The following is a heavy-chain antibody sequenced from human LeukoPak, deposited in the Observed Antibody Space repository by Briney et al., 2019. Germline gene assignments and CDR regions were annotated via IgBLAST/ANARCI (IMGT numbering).Heavy chain of an antibody. D-gene: IGHD3-22*01. CDR1: GFTFDDYG. V-gene: IGHV3-20*04. Sequence: PGGSLRLSCAASGFTFDDYGMSWVRQAPGKGLEWVAGINWNGGSTGYADSGKGRFTISRENAKNSLYLQMNSLRAEDTALYYCARVGYYDSSGYVDYYYYMDVWGKGTTVTVSS. CDR3: ARVGYYDSSGYVDYYYYMDV. CDR2: INWNGGST. J-gene: IGHJ6*03.